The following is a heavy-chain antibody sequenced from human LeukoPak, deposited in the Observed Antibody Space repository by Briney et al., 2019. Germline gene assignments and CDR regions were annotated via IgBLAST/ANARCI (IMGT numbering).Heavy chain of an antibody. Sequence: GGSLRLSCAASGFTFSAYSMNWVRQAPGKGLDWVSYISSRSFTIYYADSVKGRFTISRDNAKNSLYLEMNSLRDEDTAVYYCARSVIAVAGYDAFDVWGQGTVVTVSS. CDR2: ISSRSFTI. CDR3: ARSVIAVAGYDAFDV. V-gene: IGHV3-48*02. D-gene: IGHD6-19*01. CDR1: GFTFSAYS. J-gene: IGHJ3*01.